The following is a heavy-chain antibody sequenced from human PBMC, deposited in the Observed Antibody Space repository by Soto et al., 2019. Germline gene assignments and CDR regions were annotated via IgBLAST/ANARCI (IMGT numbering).Heavy chain of an antibody. Sequence: SETLSLTCTVSGGSISSYYGSWIRQPPGKGLEWIGYIYYSGSTNYNPSLKSRVTISVDTSKNQFSLKLSSVTAADTAVYYCARFSPYSGSFLDYWGQGTLVTVSS. CDR3: ARFSPYSGSFLDY. D-gene: IGHD1-26*01. J-gene: IGHJ4*02. CDR1: GGSISSYY. V-gene: IGHV4-59*01. CDR2: IYYSGST.